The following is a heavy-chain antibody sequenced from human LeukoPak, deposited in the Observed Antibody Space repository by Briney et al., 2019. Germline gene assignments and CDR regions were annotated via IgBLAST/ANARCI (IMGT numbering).Heavy chain of an antibody. CDR3: ATVPIPEVLWFGEEQGGYYYYYMDL. Sequence: ASVKVSCKASGYTFTSYGISWVRQAAGQGLEWMGWISGYNGKTNYAQKLQGRVTMTTDTSTSTAYMELRSLRSDDTAMYYCATVPIPEVLWFGEEQGGYYYYYMDLWGKGTTVTISS. CDR2: ISGYNGKT. CDR1: GYTFTSYG. V-gene: IGHV1-18*01. J-gene: IGHJ6*03. D-gene: IGHD3-10*01.